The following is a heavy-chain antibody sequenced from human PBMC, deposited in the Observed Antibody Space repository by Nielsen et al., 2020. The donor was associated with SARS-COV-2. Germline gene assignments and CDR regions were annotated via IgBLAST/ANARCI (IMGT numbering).Heavy chain of an antibody. CDR2: INHSGDT. Sequence: GSLRLSCAVSGGSFSAYYWSWIRQPPGKGLEWIGEINHSGDTNNNPSLRSRVTVSRDTSKNQFSLKLSSVTAADTAVYYCARDGMQLGMGYWGQGTLVTVSS. J-gene: IGHJ4*02. D-gene: IGHD6-13*01. CDR1: GGSFSAYY. V-gene: IGHV4-34*01. CDR3: ARDGMQLGMGY.